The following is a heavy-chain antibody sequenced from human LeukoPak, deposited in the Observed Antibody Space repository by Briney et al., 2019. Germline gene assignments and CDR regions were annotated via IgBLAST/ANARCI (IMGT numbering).Heavy chain of an antibody. CDR2: IYNSGST. CDR3: ARALRLWGGNSGIAFDI. CDR1: GGSISSYY. V-gene: IGHV4-59*01. Sequence: PSETLSLTCTVSGGSISSYYWSWIRQPPGKGLEWIGYIYNSGSTNYNHSLKSRVTISEDMSNNQFSLKLSSVAAADTAVYYCARALRLWGGNSGIAFDIWGQGTMVTVSS. J-gene: IGHJ3*02. D-gene: IGHD4-23*01.